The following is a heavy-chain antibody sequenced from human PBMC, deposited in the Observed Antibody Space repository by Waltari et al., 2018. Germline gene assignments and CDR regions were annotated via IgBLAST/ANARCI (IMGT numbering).Heavy chain of an antibody. CDR1: GFTFSSYS. CDR3: AREWELLRAFDI. V-gene: IGHV3-72*01. CDR2: TRNKANSYTT. Sequence: EVQLVESGGGLVKPGGSLRLSCAASGFTFSSYSMNWVRQAPGKGLEWVGRTRNKANSYTTEYAASVKGRFTISRDDSKNSLYLQMNSLKTEDTAVYYCAREWELLRAFDIWGQGTMVTVSS. J-gene: IGHJ3*02. D-gene: IGHD1-26*01.